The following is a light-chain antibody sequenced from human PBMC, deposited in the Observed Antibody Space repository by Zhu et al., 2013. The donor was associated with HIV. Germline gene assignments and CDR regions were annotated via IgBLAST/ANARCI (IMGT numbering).Light chain of an antibody. Sequence: DIVMTQSPDSLAVSLGERATINCKSSQSVLYSSNNKNYLAWYQQKPGQPPKLLIYWASTRESGVPDRFSGSGSGTDFTLTISSLQPEDFATYYCQQLNDYPFTFGQGTKLEI. CDR2: WAS. CDR3: QQLNDYPFT. V-gene: IGKV4-1*01. CDR1: QSVLYSSNNKNY. J-gene: IGKJ2*01.